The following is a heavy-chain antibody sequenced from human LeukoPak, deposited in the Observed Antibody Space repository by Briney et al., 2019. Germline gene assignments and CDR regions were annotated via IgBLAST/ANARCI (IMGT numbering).Heavy chain of an antibody. CDR1: GFTFSSYG. CDR3: AREGIGNYYDSSGYYY. J-gene: IGHJ4*02. D-gene: IGHD3-22*01. CDR2: IWYDGSNK. Sequence: GGSLRLSCAASGFTFSSYGMHWVRQAPGKGLEWVAVIWYDGSNKYYADSVKGRFTISRDNSKNTLYLQMNSLRAEDTALYYCAREGIGNYYDSSGYYYWGQGNPGHRLL. V-gene: IGHV3-33*01.